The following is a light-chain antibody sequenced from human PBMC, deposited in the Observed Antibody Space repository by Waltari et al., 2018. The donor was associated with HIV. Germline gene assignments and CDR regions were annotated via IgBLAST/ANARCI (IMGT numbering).Light chain of an antibody. J-gene: IGLJ3*02. Sequence: QSALTQPASVSGSPGQSITISCTGTSFDIYGYNFVSWFQHHPGRAPKVIIYEVSNRASGVSDRFSGSKSGNTASLTISGLQPEDEAEYFCISYISSSSPVFGGGTKLTVL. CDR2: EVS. CDR3: ISYISSSSPV. CDR1: SFDIYGYNF. V-gene: IGLV2-14*01.